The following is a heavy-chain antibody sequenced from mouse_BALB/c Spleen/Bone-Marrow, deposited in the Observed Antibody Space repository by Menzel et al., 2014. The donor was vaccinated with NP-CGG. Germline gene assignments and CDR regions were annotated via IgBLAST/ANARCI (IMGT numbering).Heavy chain of an antibody. CDR3: AREGYASTACFAY. D-gene: IGHD1-1*01. Sequence: QVQLQQSGPELVRPGVSVKISCKGSGYTFTDYAMHWVKQSHAKSLEWIGAINTYSGNTNYNQNFKGEATMTVDKSSSTAFMELARLTYEDSAIYYCAREGYASTACFAYWGQGTLVTVSA. CDR2: INTYSGNT. J-gene: IGHJ3*01. V-gene: IGHV1-67*01. CDR1: GYTFTDYA.